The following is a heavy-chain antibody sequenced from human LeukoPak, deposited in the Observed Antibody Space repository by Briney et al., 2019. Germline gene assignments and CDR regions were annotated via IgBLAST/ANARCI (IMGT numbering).Heavy chain of an antibody. CDR1: GGTFSSYA. CDR2: IIPIFGTA. D-gene: IGHD3-10*01. V-gene: IGHV1-69*06. J-gene: IGHJ4*02. CDR3: ATVGVEALWFGDHTLDY. Sequence: SVKVSCKASGGTFSSYAISWVRQAPGQGLEWMGGIIPIFGTANYAQKFQGRVTITADKSTTTAYMELSSLRSEDTAVYYCATVGVEALWFGDHTLDYWGQGTLVTVSS.